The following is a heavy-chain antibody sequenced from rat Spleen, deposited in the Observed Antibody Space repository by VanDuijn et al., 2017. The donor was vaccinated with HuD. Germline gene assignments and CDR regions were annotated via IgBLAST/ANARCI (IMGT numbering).Heavy chain of an antibody. J-gene: IGHJ2*01. CDR2: ISTAGSNT. CDR1: GFTFNRYY. CDR3: TTWDYYDNRFDY. D-gene: IGHD1-6*01. Sequence: EVQLVESGGGLVQPGGSLKLSCAASGFTFNRYYMVWVRQAPTKGLEWVAYISTAGSNTFYRDSVQGRFTISRDNDKSTLHLRMYSLRSEDTATYYCTTWDYYDNRFDYWGQGVMVTVSS. V-gene: IGHV5-27*01.